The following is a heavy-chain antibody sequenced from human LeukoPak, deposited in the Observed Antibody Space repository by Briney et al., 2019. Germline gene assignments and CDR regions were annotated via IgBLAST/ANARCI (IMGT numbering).Heavy chain of an antibody. V-gene: IGHV3-23*01. CDR1: GFTFSSFA. Sequence: GGSLRLSCAASGFTFSSFAMSWVRQAPGKGLEWVSTFSGSGGSTYYADTVKGRFSISRDNSKNTLYLQMNSLRAEDTAAYYCARSGLNRFDYWGQGTLVTVSS. CDR3: ARSGLNRFDY. CDR2: FSGSGGST. J-gene: IGHJ4*02. D-gene: IGHD2-15*01.